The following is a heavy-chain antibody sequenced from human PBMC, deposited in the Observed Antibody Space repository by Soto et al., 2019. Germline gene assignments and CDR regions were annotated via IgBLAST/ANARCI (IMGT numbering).Heavy chain of an antibody. Sequence: LSETLSLTCTVSGGSISSYYWSWIRQPPGKGLEWIGYIYYSGSTNYNPSLKSRVTISVDTSKNQFSLKLSSVTAADTAVYYCARVGYYDSSGVGAFDIWGQGTMVTVSS. V-gene: IGHV4-59*01. D-gene: IGHD3-22*01. CDR3: ARVGYYDSSGVGAFDI. CDR1: GGSISSYY. J-gene: IGHJ3*02. CDR2: IYYSGST.